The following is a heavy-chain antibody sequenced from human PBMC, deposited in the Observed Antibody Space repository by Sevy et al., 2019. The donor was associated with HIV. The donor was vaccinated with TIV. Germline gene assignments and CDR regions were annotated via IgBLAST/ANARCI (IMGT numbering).Heavy chain of an antibody. V-gene: IGHV4-31*03. J-gene: IGHJ4*01. CDR1: GGSISSGGYF. CDR2: MYHSGSP. CDR3: ARATGSSAGFDS. D-gene: IGHD2-15*01. Sequence: SETLSLTCTVSGGSISSGGYFWSWIRQHPGKGLEWIGYMYHSGSPYYNPSLKSRLSMSMDPSKNQFSLRMSTVTAADTTIYFCARATGSSAGFDSWGHGTVVTVSS.